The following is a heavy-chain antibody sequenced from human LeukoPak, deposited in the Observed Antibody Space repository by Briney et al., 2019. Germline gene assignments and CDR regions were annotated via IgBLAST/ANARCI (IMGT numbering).Heavy chain of an antibody. V-gene: IGHV3-74*01. CDR2: INSAGIST. CDR1: GFSFSIYA. Sequence: GGSLRLSCAASGFSFSIYAMNWVRQAPGKGLVWVSRINSAGISTNYADSVKGRFTISRDNAKNTLYLQMNSLRAEDTAIYYCGRDIATAVDYWGLGTLVTVSS. J-gene: IGHJ4*02. D-gene: IGHD6-13*01. CDR3: GRDIATAVDY.